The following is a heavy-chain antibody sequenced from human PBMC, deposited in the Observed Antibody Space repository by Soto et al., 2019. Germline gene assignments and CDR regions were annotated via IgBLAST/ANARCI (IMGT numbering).Heavy chain of an antibody. D-gene: IGHD2-21*02. CDR2: MYNSGST. CDR1: GGSSSGYY. Sequence: SETLSLTCTVSGGSSSGYYWSWIRRPPGKGLEWIGYMYNSGSTVYNPPFKSRVTISVDTYKNQFSLKLSSVTAADTAIYYCARDLWGYCGTNCYPLDVWGQGTTVT. J-gene: IGHJ6*02. V-gene: IGHV4-59*01. CDR3: ARDLWGYCGTNCYPLDV.